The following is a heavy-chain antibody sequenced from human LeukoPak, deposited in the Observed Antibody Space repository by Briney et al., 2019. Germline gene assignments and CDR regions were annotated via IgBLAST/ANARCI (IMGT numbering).Heavy chain of an antibody. Sequence: VASVKVSCKASGGTFSSYAISWVRQAPGQGLEWMGGIIPIFGTANYAQKFQGRVTITADESTSTAYMELSSLRSEDTAVYYCARDRRYYDSSGYYYCFDYWGQGTLVTVSS. V-gene: IGHV1-69*01. CDR3: ARDRRYYDSSGYYYCFDY. J-gene: IGHJ4*02. D-gene: IGHD3-22*01. CDR2: IIPIFGTA. CDR1: GGTFSSYA.